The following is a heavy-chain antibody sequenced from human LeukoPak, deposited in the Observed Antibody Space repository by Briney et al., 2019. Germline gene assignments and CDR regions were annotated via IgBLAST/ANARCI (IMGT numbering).Heavy chain of an antibody. Sequence: GGSLRLSCAASGFTSSTYNMNWVRQVPGKGLEWVSSITSSSTYMFYADSVKGRFTISRDNAQNSLYLQINSLRAEDTAVYYCARDPYSGRYGDYYYYYMDVWGKGTTVTISS. CDR1: GFTSSTYN. CDR2: ITSSSTYM. CDR3: ARDPYSGRYGDYYYYYMDV. D-gene: IGHD1-26*01. J-gene: IGHJ6*03. V-gene: IGHV3-21*01.